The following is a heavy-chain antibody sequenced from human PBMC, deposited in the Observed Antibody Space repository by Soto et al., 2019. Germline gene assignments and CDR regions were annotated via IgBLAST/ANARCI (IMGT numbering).Heavy chain of an antibody. CDR2: ISHSGSA. CDR3: ARAGDSSGYSDY. V-gene: IGHV4-34*01. Sequence: SETLSLTCAVYGGSFSGYYWIWIRQPPGKGLEWIGEISHSGSANYNPSLKSRVTISVDTSKNWFSLKLNSVTAADTAVYYCARAGDSSGYSDYWGPGTLVTVSS. CDR1: GGSFSGYY. J-gene: IGHJ4*02. D-gene: IGHD3-22*01.